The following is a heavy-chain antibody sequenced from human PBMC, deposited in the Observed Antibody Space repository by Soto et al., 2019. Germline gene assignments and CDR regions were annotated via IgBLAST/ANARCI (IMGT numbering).Heavy chain of an antibody. D-gene: IGHD3-3*01. CDR1: GFSFSNFG. CDR2: IWYDGRNQ. CDR3: ARDQESGRTSVLDS. Sequence: VQLVESGGGVVQPGGSLRLSCAASGFSFSNFGMYWVRQAPGKGLEWVAGIWYDGRNQYYGDSVEGRFIISRDNSKNTLHLQMNNLGVDDTAIYYCARDQESGRTSVLDSWGQGTLVTVSS. J-gene: IGHJ4*02. V-gene: IGHV3-33*01.